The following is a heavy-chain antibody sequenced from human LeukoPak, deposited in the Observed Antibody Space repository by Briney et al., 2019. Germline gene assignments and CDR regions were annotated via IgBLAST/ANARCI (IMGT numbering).Heavy chain of an antibody. Sequence: PSETLSLTCTVSGGSISSYYWSWIRQPPGKGLEWIGYIYYSGSTNYNPSLKSRVTISVDTSKNQFSLKLSSVTAADTAVYYCATSKRGLEPDFDYWGQGTLVTVSS. V-gene: IGHV4-59*08. CDR3: ATSKRGLEPDFDY. J-gene: IGHJ4*02. CDR2: IYYSGST. CDR1: GGSISSYY. D-gene: IGHD1-14*01.